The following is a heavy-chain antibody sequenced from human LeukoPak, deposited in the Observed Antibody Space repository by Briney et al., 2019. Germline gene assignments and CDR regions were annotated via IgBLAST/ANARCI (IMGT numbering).Heavy chain of an antibody. J-gene: IGHJ6*03. CDR3: ARHVDTAMVTRDYYYYMDV. CDR1: GGSISSYY. V-gene: IGHV4-59*08. D-gene: IGHD5-18*01. Sequence: SETPSLTCTVSGGSISSYYWSWIRQPPGKGLEWIGYIYYSGSTNYNPSLKSRVTISVDTSKNQFSLKLSSVTAADTAVYYCARHVDTAMVTRDYYYYMDVWGKGTTVTVSS. CDR2: IYYSGST.